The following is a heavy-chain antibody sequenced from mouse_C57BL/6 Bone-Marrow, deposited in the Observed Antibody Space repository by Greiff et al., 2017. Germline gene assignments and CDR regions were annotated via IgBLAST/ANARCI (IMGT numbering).Heavy chain of an antibody. CDR1: GYTFTSYW. Sequence: QVQLQQPGAELVMPGASVKLSCKASGYTFTSYWMHWVKQRPGQGLEWIGEIDPSDSYTNYNQKFKGKSTLTVDKASSTAYMQLSSLTSEDSAVYYCASEIPYYYGSSLVDYWGQGTTLTVSA. CDR3: ASEIPYYYGSSLVDY. D-gene: IGHD1-1*01. J-gene: IGHJ2*01. CDR2: IDPSDSYT. V-gene: IGHV1-69*01.